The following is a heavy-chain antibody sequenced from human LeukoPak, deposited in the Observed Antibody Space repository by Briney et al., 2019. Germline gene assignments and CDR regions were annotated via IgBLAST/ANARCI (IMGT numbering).Heavy chain of an antibody. J-gene: IGHJ3*02. Sequence: PGGSLRLSCAASGFTFSSYEMNWVRQAPGKGLEWVSYISSSGSTIYYADSVKGRFTISRDNAKNSLYLQMNSLRAEDMALYYCAKDRGYSGAETAFDIWGQGTMVTVSS. CDR3: AKDRGYSGAETAFDI. CDR2: ISSSGSTI. CDR1: GFTFSSYE. D-gene: IGHD1-26*01. V-gene: IGHV3-48*03.